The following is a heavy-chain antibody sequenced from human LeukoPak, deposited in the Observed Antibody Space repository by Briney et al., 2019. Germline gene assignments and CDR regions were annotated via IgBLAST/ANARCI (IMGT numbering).Heavy chain of an antibody. V-gene: IGHV3-21*01. CDR2: ISSSSSSYI. J-gene: IGHJ4*02. D-gene: IGHD6-19*01. Sequence: KSGGSLRLSCAASGFTFSSYSMNWVRQAPGKGLEWVSSISSSSSSYIYYADSVKGRFTISRDNAKNSLYLQMNSLRAEDTAVYYCARVLLGWYFDYWGQGTLVTVSS. CDR1: GFTFSSYS. CDR3: ARVLLGWYFDY.